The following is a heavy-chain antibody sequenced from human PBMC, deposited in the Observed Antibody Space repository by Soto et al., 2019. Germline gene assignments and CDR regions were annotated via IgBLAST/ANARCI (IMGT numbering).Heavy chain of an antibody. CDR2: INEDGSGK. CDR3: AKLKRSGWYAAFDI. CDR1: GFIFIGYG. J-gene: IGHJ3*02. V-gene: IGHV3-7*03. Sequence: PGGSLILSCAAPGFIFIGYGMHWVRQAPGKGLEWVANINEDGSGKYYLDSVEGRFTISRDNAKNSLYLQMNSLREEDTALYYCAKLKRSGWYAAFDIWGQGTMVTVSS. D-gene: IGHD6-19*01.